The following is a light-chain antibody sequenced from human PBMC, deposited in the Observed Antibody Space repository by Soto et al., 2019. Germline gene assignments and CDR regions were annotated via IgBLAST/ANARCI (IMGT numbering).Light chain of an antibody. Sequence: EIVMTQSPATLSVSPGERATLSCRASENINNYLAWYQRKPGQAPRLLFSGASTRATGVPATFSGSGSGTDFTLTISSLQSEDFAVYYCQQYNSWPPTFGQGTKVDIK. V-gene: IGKV3-15*01. CDR1: ENINNY. CDR3: QQYNSWPPT. J-gene: IGKJ1*01. CDR2: GAS.